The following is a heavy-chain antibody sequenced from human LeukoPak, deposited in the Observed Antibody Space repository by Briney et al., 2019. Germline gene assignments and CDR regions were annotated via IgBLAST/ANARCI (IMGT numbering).Heavy chain of an antibody. V-gene: IGHV4-59*08. J-gene: IGHJ4*02. CDR2: IYYSGST. D-gene: IGHD1-26*01. CDR1: GGSISSYY. Sequence: SETLSLTCTVSGGSISSYYWSWIRQPPGKGLEWIGYIYYSGSTNYNPSLKSRVTISVDTSKNQFSLKLSSVTAADTAVYYCARHLGGVGASTTWYFDYWGQGTLVTVSS. CDR3: ARHLGGVGASTTWYFDY.